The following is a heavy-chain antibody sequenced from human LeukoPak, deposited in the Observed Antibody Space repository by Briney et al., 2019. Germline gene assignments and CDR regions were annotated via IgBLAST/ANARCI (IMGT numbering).Heavy chain of an antibody. CDR2: INPNSGGT. V-gene: IGHV1-2*02. Sequence: ASVKVSCKASGYTFTGYYIHWVRQAPGQGLEWMGWINPNSGGTNYAQKFQGRVTMTRDTSISTAYMELSRLRSDDTAVYYCARGRPVYNWNDVFDYWGQGTLVTVSS. CDR3: ARGRPVYNWNDVFDY. CDR1: GYTFTGYY. D-gene: IGHD1-1*01. J-gene: IGHJ4*02.